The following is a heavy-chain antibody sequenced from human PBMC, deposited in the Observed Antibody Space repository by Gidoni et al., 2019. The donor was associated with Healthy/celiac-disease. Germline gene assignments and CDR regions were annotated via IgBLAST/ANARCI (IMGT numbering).Heavy chain of an antibody. J-gene: IGHJ3*02. Sequence: QVQLVQSGAEVKKPGASVTVSCKASGYTFTSYYMHWVRQAPGQGLEWRGIINPSGGSTSYAQKFQGRVTMTRDTSTSTVYMELSSLRSEDTAVYYCARDRHDAFDIWGQGTMVTVSS. CDR2: INPSGGST. CDR1: GYTFTSYY. CDR3: ARDRHDAFDI. V-gene: IGHV1-46*01.